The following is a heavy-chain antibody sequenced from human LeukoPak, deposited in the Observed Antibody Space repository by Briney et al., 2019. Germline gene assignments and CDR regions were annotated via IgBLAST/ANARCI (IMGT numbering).Heavy chain of an antibody. CDR3: ARDPTMIEPFDY. V-gene: IGHV3-21*01. CDR1: GFTFSIYS. J-gene: IGHJ4*02. D-gene: IGHD3-22*01. CDR2: ISSGSNYI. Sequence: GGSLRLSCAASGFTFSIYSMNWVRQAPGKGLEWVSSISSGSNYIYYADSVKGRFTISRDNAKNSLYLQMNSLRAEDTAVYYCARDPTMIEPFDYWGQGTLVTVSS.